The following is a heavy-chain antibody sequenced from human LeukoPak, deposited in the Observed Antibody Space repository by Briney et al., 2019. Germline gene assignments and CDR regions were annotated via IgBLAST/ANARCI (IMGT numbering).Heavy chain of an antibody. Sequence: ASVKVSCKVSGYTLTELSMHWVRQAPGKGLEWMGGFDPEDGETIYAQKFQGRVTMTEDTSTDTAYMELSSLRSEDTAVYYCATRYGDYGLRDYWGQGTLVTVSS. CDR2: FDPEDGET. CDR3: ATRYGDYGLRDY. D-gene: IGHD4-17*01. V-gene: IGHV1-24*01. CDR1: GYTLTELS. J-gene: IGHJ4*02.